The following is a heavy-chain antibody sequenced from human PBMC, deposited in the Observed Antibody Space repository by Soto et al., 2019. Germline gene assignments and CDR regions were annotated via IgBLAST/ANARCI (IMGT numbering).Heavy chain of an antibody. Sequence: GASLRLSCAASGFTFSGYDINRLRQAQGKGLELVAIISFNESNKHFAAWLKVRFPISRDNSQNTLYLQMNSLRAEDTAVYYCAKGFNSGLYFFDYWGQGTLVTVSS. CDR2: ISFNESNK. V-gene: IGHV3-30*18. CDR1: GFTFSGYD. CDR3: AKGFNSGLYFFDY. D-gene: IGHD6-19*01. J-gene: IGHJ4*02.